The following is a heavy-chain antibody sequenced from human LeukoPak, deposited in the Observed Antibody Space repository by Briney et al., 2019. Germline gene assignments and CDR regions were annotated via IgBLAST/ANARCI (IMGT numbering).Heavy chain of an antibody. CDR2: ISYDGSNK. V-gene: IGHV3-30*18. D-gene: IGHD1-26*01. CDR1: GFTFSSYS. Sequence: GRSLRLSCAASGFTFSSYSMHWGRQAPGKGLEWVGVISYDGSNKYYADSVKGRFTISRDNSKNTLYLQMNSLRAEDTAVYYCAKRGILGDYYYYYGMDVWGQGTTVTVSS. J-gene: IGHJ6*02. CDR3: AKRGILGDYYYYYGMDV.